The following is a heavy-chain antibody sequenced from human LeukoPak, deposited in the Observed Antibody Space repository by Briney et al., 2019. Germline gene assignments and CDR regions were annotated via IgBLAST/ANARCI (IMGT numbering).Heavy chain of an antibody. Sequence: GGSLRLSCAASGFTFSSYSMHWVRQASGKGLEWVGRIRSKANSYATAYAASVKGRFTISRDDSKNTAYLQMNSLKTEDTAVYYCTRARYDSSTLYFDYWGQGTLVTVSS. CDR1: GFTFSSYS. D-gene: IGHD3-22*01. CDR3: TRARYDSSTLYFDY. CDR2: IRSKANSYAT. V-gene: IGHV3-73*01. J-gene: IGHJ4*02.